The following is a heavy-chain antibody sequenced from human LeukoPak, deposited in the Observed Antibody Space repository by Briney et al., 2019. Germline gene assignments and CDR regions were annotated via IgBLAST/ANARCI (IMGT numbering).Heavy chain of an antibody. CDR1: GFTFSSYA. CDR3: ARRPYYYGMDV. CDR2: ISYDGSNK. Sequence: VGSLRLSCAASGFTFSSYAMHWVRQAPGKGLEWVAVISYDGSNKYYADSVKGRFTISRDNSKNTLYLQMNSLRAEDTAVYYCARRPYYYGMDVWGQGTTVTVSS. J-gene: IGHJ6*02. V-gene: IGHV3-30-3*01.